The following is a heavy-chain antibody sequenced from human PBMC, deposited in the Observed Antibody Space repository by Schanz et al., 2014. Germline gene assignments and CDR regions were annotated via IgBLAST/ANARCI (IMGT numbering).Heavy chain of an antibody. CDR1: GFTFSSYA. CDR3: AKVRYSSGWRGDYFDE. V-gene: IGHV3-23*01. J-gene: IGHJ4*02. CDR2: ISGSGGST. D-gene: IGHD6-25*01. Sequence: EVQLLESGGGLVQPGGSLRLSCAASGFTFSSYAMSWVRQAPGKGLEWVSAISGSGGSTYYADSVKGRFTISRDNAKNSLFLHMNSLRAEDTAVYYCAKVRYSSGWRGDYFDEWGQGTLVTVAS.